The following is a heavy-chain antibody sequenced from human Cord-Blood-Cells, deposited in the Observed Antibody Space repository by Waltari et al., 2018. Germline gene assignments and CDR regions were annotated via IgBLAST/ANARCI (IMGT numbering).Heavy chain of an antibody. CDR1: GGSSSGYY. J-gene: IGHJ6*02. CDR3: ARGSDYDFWSGYYGDYYYGMDV. D-gene: IGHD3-3*01. V-gene: IGHV4-34*01. Sequence: QVQLQQWGAGLLKPSETLSLTCAVYGGSSSGYYWSWIRQPPGKGLAWIGEINHSGSTNDNPPLKSRVTISVDTSKNQFSLKLSSVTAADTAVYYCARGSDYDFWSGYYGDYYYGMDVWGQGTTVTVSS. CDR2: INHSGST.